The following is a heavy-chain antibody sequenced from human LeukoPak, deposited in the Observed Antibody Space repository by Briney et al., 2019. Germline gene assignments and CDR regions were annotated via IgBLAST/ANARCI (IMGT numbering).Heavy chain of an antibody. D-gene: IGHD3-10*01. CDR1: GFTFSSYA. CDR2: ISSNGGST. Sequence: GGSLRLSCAASGFTFSSYAMHWVRQAPGKGLEYVSAISSNGGSTYYANSVKGRFTISRDNSKNTLYLQMGSLRAEDMAVYYCAGPSGSYYNSLDYWGQGTLVTVSS. CDR3: AGPSGSYYNSLDY. J-gene: IGHJ4*02. V-gene: IGHV3-64*01.